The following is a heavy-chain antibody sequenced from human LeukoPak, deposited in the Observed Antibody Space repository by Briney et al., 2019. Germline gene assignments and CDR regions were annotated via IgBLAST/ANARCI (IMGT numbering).Heavy chain of an antibody. CDR3: ARGSVPQEDWHSSWFGPPRRAMDV. Sequence: ASVKVSSKASGGTFSSYAISWVRQAPGQGLEWMGGVIPIFGTANYAQKFQGRVTITADESTSTAYMELSSLRSEDTAVYYCARGSVPQEDWHSSWFGPPRRAMDVWGQGTTVTVSS. D-gene: IGHD6-13*01. J-gene: IGHJ6*02. CDR2: VIPIFGTA. V-gene: IGHV1-69*13. CDR1: GGTFSSYA.